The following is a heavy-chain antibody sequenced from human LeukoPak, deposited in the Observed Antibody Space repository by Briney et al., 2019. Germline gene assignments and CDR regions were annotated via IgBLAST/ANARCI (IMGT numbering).Heavy chain of an antibody. CDR3: ARDLRAVVVPAAIGGNNWFDP. Sequence: ASVKVSCKASGYTFTSYGISWVRQAPGQGLEWMGWISAYNGNTNYAQKLQGRVTMTTDTSTSTAYMELRSLRSDDTAVYYCARDLRAVVVPAAIGGNNWFDPWGQRTLVTVSS. V-gene: IGHV1-18*01. CDR1: GYTFTSYG. J-gene: IGHJ5*02. D-gene: IGHD2-2*02. CDR2: ISAYNGNT.